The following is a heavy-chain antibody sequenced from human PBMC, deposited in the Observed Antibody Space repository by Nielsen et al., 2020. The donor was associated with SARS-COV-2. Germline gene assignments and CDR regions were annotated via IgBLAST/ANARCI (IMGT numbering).Heavy chain of an antibody. J-gene: IGHJ4*02. V-gene: IGHV4-59*01. CDR3: ARVYYGSGSYYEDY. CDR1: GGSISSYY. Sequence: SETLSLTCTVSGGSISSYYWSWIRQPPGKGLEWIGYIYYSGSTNYNPSLKSRVTISVDTSKNQFSLKLSSVTAADTAVYYCARVYYGSGSYYEDYWGQGTLVTVSS. D-gene: IGHD3-10*01. CDR2: IYYSGST.